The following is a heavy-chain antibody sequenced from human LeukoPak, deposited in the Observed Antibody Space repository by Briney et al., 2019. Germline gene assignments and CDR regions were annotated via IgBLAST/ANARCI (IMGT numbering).Heavy chain of an antibody. CDR3: AKGWATLPSRLSPFDS. D-gene: IGHD6-6*01. Sequence: PGGSLRLSCAASGFTFSSYAMSRVRPAPGKGLEWVSTISATGGGTVYADSVKGRFTISRDNSENMLLLQMNSLRADDTSVYYCAKGWATLPSRLSPFDSWGQGILVTVSS. V-gene: IGHV3-23*01. J-gene: IGHJ4*02. CDR2: ISATGGGT. CDR1: GFTFSSYA.